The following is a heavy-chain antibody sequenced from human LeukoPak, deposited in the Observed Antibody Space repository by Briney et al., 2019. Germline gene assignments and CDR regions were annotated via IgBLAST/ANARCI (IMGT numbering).Heavy chain of an antibody. CDR3: VREGYSSGQRGAFDI. J-gene: IGHJ3*02. Sequence: SETLSLTCTVSGGSISSYYWSWIRQPPGKGLEWIGYIYYSGSTNDNPSLKSRVTISVDTSKNQFSLKLSSVTAADTAVYYCVREGYSSGQRGAFDIWGQGTMVIVSS. CDR1: GGSISSYY. D-gene: IGHD6-19*01. V-gene: IGHV4-59*01. CDR2: IYYSGST.